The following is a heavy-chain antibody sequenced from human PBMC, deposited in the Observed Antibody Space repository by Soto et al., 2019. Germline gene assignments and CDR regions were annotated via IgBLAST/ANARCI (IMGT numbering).Heavy chain of an antibody. D-gene: IGHD1-7*01. CDR1: GGSISSSNW. CDR3: ARKSTLNWNYDD. J-gene: IGHJ4*02. CDR2: IYHSEST. Sequence: QVQLQESGPGLVKPSGTLSLTCAVSGGSISSSNWWTWVRQPPGKGLEWIGEIYHSESTNYNPSLKSRVTISVDKSKNQFSLKLTSVTAADPAVYYCARKSTLNWNYDDWGQGTLVTVSS. V-gene: IGHV4-4*02.